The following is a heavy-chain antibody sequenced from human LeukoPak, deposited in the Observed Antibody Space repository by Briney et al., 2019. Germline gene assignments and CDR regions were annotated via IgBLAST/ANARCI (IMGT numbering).Heavy chain of an antibody. V-gene: IGHV3-23*01. CDR1: GFPFTIYA. CDR3: AKYRGFGDSYDS. Sequence: GGSLRLSCAASGFPFTIYAMSWVRQAPGKGLEWVSSIGGSSTYYADFVKGRFTISRDTSKNTMDLQMSSLRAEDTAIYYCAKYRGFGDSYDSWGQGTLVTVSS. D-gene: IGHD3-10*01. J-gene: IGHJ4*02. CDR2: IGGSST.